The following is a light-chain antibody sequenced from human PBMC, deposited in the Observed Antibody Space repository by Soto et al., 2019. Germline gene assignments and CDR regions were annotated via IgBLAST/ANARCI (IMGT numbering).Light chain of an antibody. Sequence: EIVLTQSPATLSLSPGERATLSCRASQSVSSYLAWYQQKPGQAPRLLIYDASNRAAGIPARFSGRGSGTDFTRPISSLEPEDFAVYYCQQRSNWRLTFGGGTKVEIK. CDR1: QSVSSY. J-gene: IGKJ4*01. CDR3: QQRSNWRLT. V-gene: IGKV3-11*01. CDR2: DAS.